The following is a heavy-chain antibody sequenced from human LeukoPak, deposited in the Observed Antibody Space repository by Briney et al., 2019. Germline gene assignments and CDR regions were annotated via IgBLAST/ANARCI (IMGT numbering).Heavy chain of an antibody. D-gene: IGHD3-22*01. J-gene: IGHJ4*02. CDR3: AKDYYDSSGPGGLDY. CDR2: ISSSSSYI. CDR1: GFTFSSYS. Sequence: GGSLRLSCAASGFTFSSYSMNWVRQAPGKGLEWVSSISSSSSYIYYADSVKGRFTISRDNSKNTLYLQMNSLRAEDTAVYYCAKDYYDSSGPGGLDYWGQGTLVTVSS. V-gene: IGHV3-21*01.